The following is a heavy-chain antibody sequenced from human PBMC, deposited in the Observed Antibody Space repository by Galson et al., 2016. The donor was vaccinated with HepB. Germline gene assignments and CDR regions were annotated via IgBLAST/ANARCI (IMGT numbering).Heavy chain of an antibody. CDR2: IWYDGSNK. D-gene: IGHD2-15*01. CDR1: GFTFTSYG. CDR3: ARDRGYCSGGTCYSDQNHFDY. Sequence: SLRLSCAASGFTFTSYGMHWIRQAPGKGLEWVALIWYDGSNKYYADSVKGRFTISRDNSKNTLYLQMNSLRVEDTAVYYCARDRGYCSGGTCYSDQNHFDYWGQGTLVSVST. J-gene: IGHJ4*02. V-gene: IGHV3-33*01.